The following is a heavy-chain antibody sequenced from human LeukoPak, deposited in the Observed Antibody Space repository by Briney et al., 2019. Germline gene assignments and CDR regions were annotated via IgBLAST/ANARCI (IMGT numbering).Heavy chain of an antibody. CDR2: IDRGVGRT. Sequence: PGGSLRLSCAASGFTFPRYDMSWVRQAPGKGLECVSAIDRGVGRTYYADSVKGRFTVSGDNSRYTLYLQMTNLRVDDTAVYYCLKKGQADDFGNPDWGQGALVTVSP. D-gene: IGHD4-17*01. J-gene: IGHJ4*02. CDR1: GFTFPRYD. CDR3: LKKGQADDFGNPD. V-gene: IGHV3-23*01.